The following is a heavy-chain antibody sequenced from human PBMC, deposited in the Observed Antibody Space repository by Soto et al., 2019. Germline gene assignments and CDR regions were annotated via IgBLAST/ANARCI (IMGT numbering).Heavy chain of an antibody. CDR1: GGSISSYY. V-gene: IGHV4-59*08. CDR3: ARRLPGYSSGWYYFDY. CDR2: IYYSGST. D-gene: IGHD6-19*01. J-gene: IGHJ4*02. Sequence: SETLSLTCTVSGGSISSYYWSWIRQPPGKGLEWIGYIYYSGSTNYNPSLKSRVTISVDTSKNQFSLKLSSVTAADTAVYYCARRLPGYSSGWYYFDYWGQGTLVTVSP.